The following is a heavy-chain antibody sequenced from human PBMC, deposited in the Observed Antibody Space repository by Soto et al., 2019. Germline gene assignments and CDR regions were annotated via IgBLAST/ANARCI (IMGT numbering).Heavy chain of an antibody. CDR2: IYSGGST. CDR1: GFTVSSNY. J-gene: IGHJ4*02. D-gene: IGHD6-6*01. CDR3: ARLAYSSSSFASFDY. V-gene: IGHV3-66*04. Sequence: GGSLRLSCAASGFTVSSNYMSWVRQAPGKGLEWVSVIYSGGSTYYADSVKGRFTISRDNSKNTLYLQMNSLRAEDTAVYYCARLAYSSSSFASFDYWGQGTLVTVSS.